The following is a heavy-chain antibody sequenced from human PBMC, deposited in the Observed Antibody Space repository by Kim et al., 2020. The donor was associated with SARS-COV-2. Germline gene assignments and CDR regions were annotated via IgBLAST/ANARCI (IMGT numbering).Heavy chain of an antibody. D-gene: IGHD6-13*01. Sequence: ADAVKGLFTISRDKVKNSLYLQMNSLRAEDRAVYYCAREGQQLEFGGMDVWGQGTTVTVSS. V-gene: IGHV3-48*03. J-gene: IGHJ6*02. CDR3: AREGQQLEFGGMDV.